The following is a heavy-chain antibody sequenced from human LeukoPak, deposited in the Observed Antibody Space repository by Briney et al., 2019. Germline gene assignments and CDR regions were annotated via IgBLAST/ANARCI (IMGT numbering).Heavy chain of an antibody. V-gene: IGHV3-21*06. Sequence: PGGSLRLSCAPSGFTFTDYSMNWVRQAPGKGLEWVASISTVSTYTFYADSVKGRFSISRDNVRNLLYLQMSSLGAEDTAVYYCARDESGFYLYNYMDVWGKGTTVTVSS. J-gene: IGHJ6*03. CDR1: GFTFTDYS. D-gene: IGHD6-25*01. CDR3: ARDESGFYLYNYMDV. CDR2: ISTVSTYT.